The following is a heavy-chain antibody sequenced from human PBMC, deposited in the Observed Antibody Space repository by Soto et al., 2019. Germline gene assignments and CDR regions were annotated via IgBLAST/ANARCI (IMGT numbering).Heavy chain of an antibody. D-gene: IGHD2-2*01. CDR2: IHAGNGNT. CDR3: ARAACSSTSCYNYYAYGMDV. Sequence: QVQLVQSGPEMKKPGASVKLSCKASGYTFTTYSMHWVRQAPGQRLEWMGWIHAGNGNTEHSQKFQGRVTITRDTSASTAYLELGSLRSEDTAVYYCARAACSSTSCYNYYAYGMDVWGQATAVTVS. V-gene: IGHV1-3*01. J-gene: IGHJ6*02. CDR1: GYTFTTYS.